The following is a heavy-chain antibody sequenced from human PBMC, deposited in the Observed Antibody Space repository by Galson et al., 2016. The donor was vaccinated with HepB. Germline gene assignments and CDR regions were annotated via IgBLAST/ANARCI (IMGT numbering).Heavy chain of an antibody. CDR3: GKVGGGVIVPLYDY. CDR2: ISFDGSNK. CDR1: GFTFSSYG. J-gene: IGHJ4*02. Sequence: SLRLSCAASGFTFSSYGMHWVRQAPGKGLEWVAVISFDGSNKYYADSVKGRFTISRDNSKNTLYLQMHSLRAEDTAVYYCGKVGGGVIVPLYDYWGQGTLVTVSS. V-gene: IGHV3-30*18. D-gene: IGHD3-16*02.